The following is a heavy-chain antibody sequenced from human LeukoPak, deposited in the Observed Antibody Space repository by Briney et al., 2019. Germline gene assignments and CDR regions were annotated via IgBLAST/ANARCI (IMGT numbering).Heavy chain of an antibody. D-gene: IGHD4-17*01. CDR2: IYYSGST. V-gene: IGHV4-59*01. J-gene: IGHJ4*02. CDR3: ARVGGDYGGSYFDY. Sequence: SETLSLTCTVSGGSISSYYWSWIRQPPGKGLEWIGYIYYSGSTNYNPSLKSRVTISVDTSKNQFSLKLSSVTAADTAVYYCARVGGDYGGSYFDYWGQGTLVTVSS. CDR1: GGSISSYY.